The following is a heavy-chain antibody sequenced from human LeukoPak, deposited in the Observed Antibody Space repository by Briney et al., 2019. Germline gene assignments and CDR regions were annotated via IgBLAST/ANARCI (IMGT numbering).Heavy chain of an antibody. J-gene: IGHJ3*02. Sequence: GGSLRLSCAASGFTFITYVMHWVRQAPGKGLEWGAVIWYDGSNKCYADSVKGRFTISRDNSKNTLYLQMNSLRAEDTAVFYCARGRRRDANTFDAFDIWGQGTMVTVSS. CDR3: ARGRRRDANTFDAFDI. CDR2: IWYDGSNK. D-gene: IGHD5-24*01. V-gene: IGHV3-33*01. CDR1: GFTFITYV.